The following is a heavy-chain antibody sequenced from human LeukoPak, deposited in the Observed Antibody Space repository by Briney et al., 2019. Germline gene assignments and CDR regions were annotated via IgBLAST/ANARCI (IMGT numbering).Heavy chain of an antibody. J-gene: IGHJ4*02. CDR2: ITNDGRST. CDR1: GFTFSSFW. Sequence: GGSLGLSCAASGFTFSSFWMHWVRQAPGKGLVWVSRITNDGRSTSSADSVKGRFTISRDNAKNTLYLQMNSLRAEDTAVYYCARGTFGTSTSFDDWDQGTLVTVSS. D-gene: IGHD2-2*01. V-gene: IGHV3-74*01. CDR3: ARGTFGTSTSFDD.